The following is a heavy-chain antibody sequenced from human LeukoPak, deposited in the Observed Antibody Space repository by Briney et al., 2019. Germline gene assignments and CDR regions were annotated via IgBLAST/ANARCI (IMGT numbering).Heavy chain of an antibody. J-gene: IGHJ4*02. CDR1: GGSISSYY. CDR3: ARHIAAAGDYFDY. Sequence: SETLSLTCTVSGGSISSYYWSWIRQPPGKGLEWIGYIYYSGSTNYNPSLKSRVTISVDTSKNQFSLKLSSVTAADTAAYYCARHIAAAGDYFDYWGQGTPVTVSS. D-gene: IGHD6-13*01. V-gene: IGHV4-59*08. CDR2: IYYSGST.